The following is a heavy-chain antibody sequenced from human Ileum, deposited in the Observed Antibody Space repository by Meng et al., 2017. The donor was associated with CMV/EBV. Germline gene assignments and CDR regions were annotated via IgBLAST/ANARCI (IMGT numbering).Heavy chain of an antibody. D-gene: IGHD2-15*01. J-gene: IGHJ4*02. CDR1: CGDITRGNYY. CDR2: IYYSGSP. CDR3: VRQVVAASFDY. Sequence: VHRQVSGPEPVKPSQTLSLTCTVSCGDITRGNYYWSWIRQPPGRCLEWIGYIYYSGSPYYKPSLKSRVTISLDTSKNQFSLNLRSVTATDSAVYYCVRQVVAASFDYWGQGALVTVSS. V-gene: IGHV4-30-4*08.